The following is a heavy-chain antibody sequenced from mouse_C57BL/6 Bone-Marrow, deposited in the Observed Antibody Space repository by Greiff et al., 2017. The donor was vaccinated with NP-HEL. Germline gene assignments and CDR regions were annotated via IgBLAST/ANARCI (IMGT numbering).Heavy chain of an antibody. J-gene: IGHJ3*01. CDR2: IDPSDSYT. CDR1: GYTFTSYW. D-gene: IGHD1-1*01. CDR3: ASFITTARGFAY. V-gene: IGHV1-59*01. Sequence: QVQLQQPGAELVRPGTSVKLSCKASGYTFTSYWMHWVKQRPGQGLEWIGVIDPSDSYTNYNQKFKGKATLTVDTSSSTAYMQLSSLTSEDSAVYYCASFITTARGFAYWGQGTLVTVSA.